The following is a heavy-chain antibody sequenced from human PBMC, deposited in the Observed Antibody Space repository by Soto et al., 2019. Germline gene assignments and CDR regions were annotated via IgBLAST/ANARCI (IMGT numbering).Heavy chain of an antibody. CDR2: INPSGGST. CDR3: ARLSSSSGSAFDY. D-gene: IGHD3-22*01. V-gene: IGHV1-46*01. Sequence: ASVKVSCKASGYTFTSSYMHWVRQAPGQGLEWMGIINPSGGSTSYAQKFQGRVTMTRDTSTSTVYMELSSLSSEDQAVYFCARLSSSSGSAFDYWGQGTLVTVFS. CDR1: GYTFTSSY. J-gene: IGHJ4*02.